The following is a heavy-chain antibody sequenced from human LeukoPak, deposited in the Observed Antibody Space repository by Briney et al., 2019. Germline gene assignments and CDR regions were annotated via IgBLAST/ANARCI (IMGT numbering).Heavy chain of an antibody. V-gene: IGHV3-23*01. CDR1: GFTFSSYA. J-gene: IGHJ6*02. Sequence: QSGGSLRLSCAASGFTFSSYAMSWVRQAPGKGLEWVSAISGSGGSTYYADSVKGRFTISRDNAKNSLYLQMNSLRDEDTAVYYCARVKSNYYYGMDVWGQGTTVTVSS. CDR2: ISGSGGST. CDR3: ARVKSNYYYGMDV.